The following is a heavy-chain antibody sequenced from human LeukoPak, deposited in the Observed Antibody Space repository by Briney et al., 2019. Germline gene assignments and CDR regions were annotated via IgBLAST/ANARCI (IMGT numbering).Heavy chain of an antibody. CDR2: ISSSGSTI. D-gene: IGHD6-6*01. CDR3: ARSSRLTFDY. J-gene: IGHJ4*02. CDR1: GFTFSDYY. V-gene: IGHV3-11*04. Sequence: GGSLRLSCAAYGFTFSDYYMSWIRQAPGKGMEWVSYISSSGSTIYYADSVKGRFTISRDNAKNSLYLQMNRQRTEHTAVTYCARSSRLTFDYWGQGTLVTVSS.